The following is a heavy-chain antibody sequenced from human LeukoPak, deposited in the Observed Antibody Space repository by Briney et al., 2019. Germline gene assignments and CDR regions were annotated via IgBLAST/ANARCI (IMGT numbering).Heavy chain of an antibody. Sequence: SETLSLTCTVSGGSISSSSYYWGWIRQPPGKGLEWIGSIYYGGSTYYNPSLKSRVTISVDTSKNQFSLKLSSVTAADTAVYYCARCDSGYSSSKNWFDPWGQGTLVTVSS. D-gene: IGHD6-13*01. V-gene: IGHV4-39*07. CDR2: IYYGGST. J-gene: IGHJ5*02. CDR3: ARCDSGYSSSKNWFDP. CDR1: GGSISSSSYY.